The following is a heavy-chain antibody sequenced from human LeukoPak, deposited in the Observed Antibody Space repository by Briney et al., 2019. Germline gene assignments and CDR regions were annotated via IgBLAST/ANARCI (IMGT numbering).Heavy chain of an antibody. Sequence: GASVKVSCKASGYTFTSYGISWVRQAPGQGLEWMGWISAYNGNTNYAQKLQGRVTMTTDTSTSTAYMELRSLRSDDTAVSYCARDGEQLVKIYYYYYYYMDVWGKGTTVTVSS. CDR1: GYTFTSYG. CDR2: ISAYNGNT. J-gene: IGHJ6*03. D-gene: IGHD6-6*01. V-gene: IGHV1-18*01. CDR3: ARDGEQLVKIYYYYYYYMDV.